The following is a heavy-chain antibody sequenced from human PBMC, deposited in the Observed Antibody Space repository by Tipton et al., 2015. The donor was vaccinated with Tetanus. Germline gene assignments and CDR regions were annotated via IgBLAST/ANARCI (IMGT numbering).Heavy chain of an antibody. CDR3: AKEALGVLDV. Sequence: SLRLSCAASGFTFSSYGMHWVRQAPGKGLEWVAVIWYDGTTTHYADSVKGRFTISRDNSEKNLYLQMNSLRAEDTAVYYCAKEALGVLDVWGKGTPVTVSP. CDR1: GFTFSSYG. J-gene: IGHJ6*04. CDR2: IWYDGTTT. V-gene: IGHV3-33*03.